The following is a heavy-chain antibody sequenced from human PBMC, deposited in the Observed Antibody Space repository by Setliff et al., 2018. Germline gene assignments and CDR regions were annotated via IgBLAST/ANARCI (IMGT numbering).Heavy chain of an antibody. J-gene: IGHJ5*02. V-gene: IGHV4-59*01. CDR3: AAVGIDAGGGWFDP. D-gene: IGHD1-26*01. CDR2: IYYRGTT. Sequence: SETLSLTCTVSGGFIRDYYWNWIRQSPGKGLEWIGYIYYRGTTNYNSSLKSRATISIDMSKNQFSLKLSSATAADTVVYFCAAVGIDAGGGWFDPWGHGIPVTVSS. CDR1: GGFIRDYY.